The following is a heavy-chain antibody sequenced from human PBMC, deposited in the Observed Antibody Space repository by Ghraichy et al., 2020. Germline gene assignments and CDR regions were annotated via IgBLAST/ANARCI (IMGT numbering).Heavy chain of an antibody. V-gene: IGHV4-34*01. CDR2: INHSGST. Sequence: SETLSLTCAVYGGSFSGYYWSWIRQPPGKGLEWIGEINHSGSTNYNPSLKSRVTISVDTSKNQFSLKLSSVTAADTAVYYCARSRRVNIWFGELSGRLGQYYFDYWGQGTLVTVSS. CDR1: GGSFSGYY. CDR3: ARSRRVNIWFGELSGRLGQYYFDY. D-gene: IGHD3-10*01. J-gene: IGHJ4*02.